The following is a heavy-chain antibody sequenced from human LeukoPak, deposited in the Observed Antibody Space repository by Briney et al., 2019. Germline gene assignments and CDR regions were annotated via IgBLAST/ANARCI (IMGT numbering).Heavy chain of an antibody. J-gene: IGHJ6*02. V-gene: IGHV3-33*01. CDR2: IWYDGSNK. D-gene: IGHD1-20*01. Sequence: GRSLRPSCAASGFTFSSYGMHWVRQAPGKGLEWVAVIWYDGSNKYYADSVKGRFTISRDNSKNTLYLQMNSLRAEDTAVYYCARDPTPVYNWNPGVVYGMDVWGQGTTVTVSS. CDR1: GFTFSSYG. CDR3: ARDPTPVYNWNPGVVYGMDV.